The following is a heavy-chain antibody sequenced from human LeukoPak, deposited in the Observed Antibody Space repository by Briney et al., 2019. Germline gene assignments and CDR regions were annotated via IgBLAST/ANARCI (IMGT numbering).Heavy chain of an antibody. J-gene: IGHJ4*02. Sequence: TGGSLRLSCAASGFTFSSYAMHWVRQAPGKGLEWVAVISYDGSNKYYADSVKGRFTISRDNSKNTLYLQMNSLRAEDTAVYYCARDRGSIVVVIGYYFDYWGQGTLVTVSS. CDR3: ARDRGSIVVVIGYYFDY. V-gene: IGHV3-30-3*01. CDR2: ISYDGSNK. CDR1: GFTFSSYA. D-gene: IGHD3-22*01.